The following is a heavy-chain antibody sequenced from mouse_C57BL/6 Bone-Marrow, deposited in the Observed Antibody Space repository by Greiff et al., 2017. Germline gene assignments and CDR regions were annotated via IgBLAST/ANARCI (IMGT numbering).Heavy chain of an antibody. CDR3: ARSYGNYEGWFAY. D-gene: IGHD2-1*01. CDR1: GYSFTGYY. Sequence: VQLQQSGPELVKPGASVKISCKASGYSFTGYYMNWVKQSPEKSLEWIGELNPSTGGTTYNQKFKAKATLTVDKSSSTAYMQRKSLTSEDSAVYYCARSYGNYEGWFAYWGQGTLVTVSA. V-gene: IGHV1-42*01. J-gene: IGHJ3*01. CDR2: LNPSTGGT.